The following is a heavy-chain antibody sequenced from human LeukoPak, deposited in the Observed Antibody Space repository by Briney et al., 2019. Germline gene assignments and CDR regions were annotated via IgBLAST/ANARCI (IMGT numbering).Heavy chain of an antibody. CDR2: FSGSGGST. Sequence: GGSLRLSCAASGFTFSSYAMSWVRQAPGKGLEWVSAFSGSGGSTYYADSVKGRFTISRDNSKNTLYLQMNSLRAEDTAVYYCAKGYDRSGYIDYWGQGTLVTVSS. CDR3: AKGYDRSGYIDY. V-gene: IGHV3-23*01. J-gene: IGHJ4*02. D-gene: IGHD3-22*01. CDR1: GFTFSSYA.